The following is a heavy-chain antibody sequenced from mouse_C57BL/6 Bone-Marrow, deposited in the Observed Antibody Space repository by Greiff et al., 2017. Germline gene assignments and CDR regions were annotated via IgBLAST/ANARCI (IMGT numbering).Heavy chain of an antibody. D-gene: IGHD1-1*01. Sequence: QVQLKQSGPELVKPGASVKLSCKASGYTFTSYDINWVKQRPGQGLEWIGWIYPRDGSTKYNEKFKGKATLTVDTSSSTAYMELHSLTSEDSAVYFCARLDFDGSGGDWYFDVWGTGTTVTVSS. CDR1: GYTFTSYD. J-gene: IGHJ1*03. CDR2: IYPRDGST. V-gene: IGHV1-85*01. CDR3: ARLDFDGSGGDWYFDV.